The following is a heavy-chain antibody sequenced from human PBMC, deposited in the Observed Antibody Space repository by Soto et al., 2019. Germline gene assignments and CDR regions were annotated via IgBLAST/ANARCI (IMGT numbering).Heavy chain of an antibody. V-gene: IGHV3-33*01. CDR2: IWYDGSNK. J-gene: IGHJ4*02. D-gene: IGHD2-21*02. Sequence: GGSLRLSCAASRFTFSSYGMHWVRQAPGKGLEWVAIIWYDGSNKYYADSVKGRFTISRDNSKNTLYLQMNSLRAEDTAVYYCARDDGGNSGPGGWGQGTLVTVSS. CDR3: ARDDGGNSGPGG. CDR1: RFTFSSYG.